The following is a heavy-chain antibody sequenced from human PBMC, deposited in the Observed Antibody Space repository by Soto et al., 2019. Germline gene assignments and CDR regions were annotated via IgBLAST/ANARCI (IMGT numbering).Heavy chain of an antibody. V-gene: IGHV3-21*01. CDR1: GFTFSSYS. Sequence: GGSLRLSCAASGFTFSSYSMNWVRQAPGKGLEWVSSISSSRSYIYYADSVKGRLTISSNNAKNSRYLQMNSLRAEDTAVYYCAREGNSATVTRGAYAFDIWGQGTMVTVSS. CDR3: AREGNSATVTRGAYAFDI. D-gene: IGHD4-4*01. J-gene: IGHJ3*02. CDR2: ISSSRSYI.